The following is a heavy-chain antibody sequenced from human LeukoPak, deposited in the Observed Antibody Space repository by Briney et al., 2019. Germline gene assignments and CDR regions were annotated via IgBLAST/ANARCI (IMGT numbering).Heavy chain of an antibody. CDR1: GFTFSSYA. Sequence: GGSLRLSCAASGFTFSSYAMHWVRQAPGKGLEWVAVISYDGSNKYYADSVKGRFTISRDNSKNTLYLQMNSLRAEDTAVYYCARKTGDRWQIDYWGQGTLATVSS. V-gene: IGHV3-30*04. CDR3: ARKTGDRWQIDY. CDR2: ISYDGSNK. J-gene: IGHJ4*02. D-gene: IGHD7-27*01.